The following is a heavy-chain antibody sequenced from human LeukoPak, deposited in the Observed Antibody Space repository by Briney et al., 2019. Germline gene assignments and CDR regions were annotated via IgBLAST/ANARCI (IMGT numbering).Heavy chain of an antibody. J-gene: IGHJ4*02. CDR2: TYYRSKWYF. D-gene: IGHD6-19*01. V-gene: IGHV6-1*01. CDR1: GDSVSSINGA. Sequence: SQTLSLTCAISGDSVSSINGAWNWIRQSPSRGLEWVGRTYYRSKWYFDYAESLKGRVTISPDTSKNQFSLQLNSVTPEDTAIYYCTRDLGNTGWYIFDFWGQGILVTVSS. CDR3: TRDLGNTGWYIFDF.